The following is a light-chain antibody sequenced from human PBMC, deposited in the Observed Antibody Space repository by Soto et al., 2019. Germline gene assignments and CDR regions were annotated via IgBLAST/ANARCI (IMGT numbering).Light chain of an antibody. CDR3: SSYTNSNTHV. V-gene: IGLV2-14*01. CDR1: SSDVGGYNY. CDR2: DVS. Sequence: QSALTQPASVSGSPGQSITISCTGTSSDVGGYNYVSWYQHHPGKAPKLMIYDVSNRPSGVSNRFSGSKSGNTASLTISGLQAVDEADYYCSSYTNSNTHVFGGGTKLTVL. J-gene: IGLJ3*02.